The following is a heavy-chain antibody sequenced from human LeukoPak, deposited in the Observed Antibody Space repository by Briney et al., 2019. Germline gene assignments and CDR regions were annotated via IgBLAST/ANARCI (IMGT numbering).Heavy chain of an antibody. CDR1: RFTFSTYA. CDR3: AKDIYYGSSNPGEI. Sequence: GGSLTLSCAASRFTFSTYATSWVRHAPGEGREWDSSTRGRGDNTYYADSVKGRLTIQRHNSKHTLYLQINSLRAEDASVYLCAKDIYYGSSNPGEIWGQGTTCSVSS. CDR2: TRGRGDNT. D-gene: IGHD3-10*01. J-gene: IGHJ6*02. V-gene: IGHV3-23*01.